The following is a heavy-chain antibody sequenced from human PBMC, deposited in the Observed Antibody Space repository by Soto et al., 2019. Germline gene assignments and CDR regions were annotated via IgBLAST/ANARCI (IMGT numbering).Heavy chain of an antibody. J-gene: IGHJ4*02. CDR3: ANTPRDCSGASCYLDS. Sequence: EVQLVESGGGLVQPGGSLRVSCAASGFTFSDHYMDWVRQAPGKGLEWVGRIRKRANSYTTEYAASVRGRFTISRDDSNHSMYLQINRLKTEDTAAYACANTPRDCSGASCYLDSWGQGTLVTVSS. V-gene: IGHV3-72*01. CDR1: GFTFSDHY. D-gene: IGHD2-15*01. CDR2: IRKRANSYTT.